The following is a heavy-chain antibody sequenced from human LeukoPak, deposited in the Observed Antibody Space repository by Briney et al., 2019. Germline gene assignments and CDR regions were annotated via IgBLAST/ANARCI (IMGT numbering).Heavy chain of an antibody. V-gene: IGHV4-59*01. CDR2: IYYSGST. CDR3: ARTGQWLATNWFDP. Sequence: SETLSLTCTVSGGSISSYYWGWIRQPPGKGLEWIGYIYYSGSTNYNPSLKSRVIISVDTSKNQFSLKLSSVTAADTAVYYCARTGQWLATNWFDPWGQGTLVTVSS. J-gene: IGHJ5*02. D-gene: IGHD6-19*01. CDR1: GGSISSYY.